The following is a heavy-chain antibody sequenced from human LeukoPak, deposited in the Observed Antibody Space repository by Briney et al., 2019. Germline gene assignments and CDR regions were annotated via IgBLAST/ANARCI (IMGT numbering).Heavy chain of an antibody. D-gene: IGHD1-1*01. CDR2: IKQDGSEK. CDR3: ARDSWNANWFDA. J-gene: IGHJ5*02. V-gene: IGHV3-7*05. CDR1: GFTFSNAW. Sequence: PGGSLRLSCAASGFTFSNAWMSWVRQAPGKGLEWVANIKQDGSEKYYVDSVKGRFTISRDNANNSLYLQMNSLRAEDTAVYYCARDSWNANWFDARGQGTLVTVSS.